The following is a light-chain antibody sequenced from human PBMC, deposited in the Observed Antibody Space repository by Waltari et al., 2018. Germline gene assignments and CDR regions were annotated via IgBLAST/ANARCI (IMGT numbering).Light chain of an antibody. V-gene: IGKV1-39*01. J-gene: IGKJ1*01. Sequence: DIQMTQSPSSLSASVGDRVTITCRANQTISNFLNWYQQKPGKAPNRIIYTSSNLQGGVPSRFSGSGSGTDFTLTISSLPPEDFAIYYCQQSHSTPRTFGQWT. CDR3: QQSHSTPRT. CDR1: QTISNF. CDR2: TSS.